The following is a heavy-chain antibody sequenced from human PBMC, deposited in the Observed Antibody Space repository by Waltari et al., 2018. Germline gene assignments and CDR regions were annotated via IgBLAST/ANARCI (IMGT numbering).Heavy chain of an antibody. Sequence: QVQLQQWGAGLLKPSETLSLTCAVDGGSFSGYYWSWIRQPPGKGLEWIGEINHSGTTNYIPSLKSRVTISVDTSKNQFSLKLSSVTAADTAVYYCARTYYDFWSAKDLYYFDYWGQGTLVTVSS. CDR2: INHSGTT. D-gene: IGHD3-3*01. CDR1: GGSFSGYY. J-gene: IGHJ4*02. CDR3: ARTYYDFWSAKDLYYFDY. V-gene: IGHV4-34*01.